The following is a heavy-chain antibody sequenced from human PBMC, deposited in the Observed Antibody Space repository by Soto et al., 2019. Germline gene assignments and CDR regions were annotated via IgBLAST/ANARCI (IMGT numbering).Heavy chain of an antibody. V-gene: IGHV3-23*01. D-gene: IGHD2-2*02. Sequence: VSLRLSCAASGFTFSSYAMSWVRQAPWKGLEWVSAISGSGGSTYYADSVKGRFTISRDNSKNTLYLQMNSLRAEDTAVYYCAKDPVVPAAIGYYYYGMDVWGQGTTVTVSS. CDR1: GFTFSSYA. CDR2: ISGSGGST. CDR3: AKDPVVPAAIGYYYYGMDV. J-gene: IGHJ6*02.